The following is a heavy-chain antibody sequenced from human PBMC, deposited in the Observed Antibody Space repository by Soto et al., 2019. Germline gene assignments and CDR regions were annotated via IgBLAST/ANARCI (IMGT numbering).Heavy chain of an antibody. D-gene: IGHD3-10*01. CDR3: AREYCYGSGGGY. J-gene: IGHJ4*02. CDR1: GYSFTSYG. V-gene: IGHV1-18*01. CDR2: ISAYNGNT. Sequence: QVQLVQSGAEVKKPGASVKVSCKASGYSFTSYGISWVRQAPGQGLEWMGWISAYNGNTNYAQKHQGRVTMTTDTPTSIAYMELRRLRSDDTAVYYCAREYCYGSGGGYWGQGTLVTVSS.